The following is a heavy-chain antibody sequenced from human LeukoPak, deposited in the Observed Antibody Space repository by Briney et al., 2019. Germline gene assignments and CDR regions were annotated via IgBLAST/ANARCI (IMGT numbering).Heavy chain of an antibody. J-gene: IGHJ4*02. CDR2: ISYDGSNK. Sequence: GGSLRLSCAASGFTFSTYAMSWVRQAPGKGLEWVAVISYDGSNKYYADSVKGRFTISRDNSKNTLYLQMNSLRAEDTAVYYCAKDIPLYDYGVPYFVYWGQGTLVTVSS. D-gene: IGHD4-17*01. V-gene: IGHV3-30*18. CDR3: AKDIPLYDYGVPYFVY. CDR1: GFTFSTYA.